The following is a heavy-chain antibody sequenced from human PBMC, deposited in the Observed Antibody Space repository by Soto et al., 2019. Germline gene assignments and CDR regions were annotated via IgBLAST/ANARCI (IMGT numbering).Heavy chain of an antibody. V-gene: IGHV4-59*02. CDR3: ARVVCALDF. D-gene: IGHD2-8*02. Sequence: QVQLRESGPGLVKPSETLSLTCTVSGGSVSGYYWTWIRQPPGKGLEFIGHIYYSGTTNYNPSLKSRVTISVDTSKNQLSLKLTSVTAADTAVYYCARVVCALDFWGQGTLVTVSS. CDR2: IYYSGTT. J-gene: IGHJ4*02. CDR1: GGSVSGYY.